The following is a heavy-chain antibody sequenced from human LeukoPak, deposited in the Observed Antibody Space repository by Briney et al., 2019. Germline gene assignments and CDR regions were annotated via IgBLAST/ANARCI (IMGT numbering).Heavy chain of an antibody. CDR3: AGLLFYDSSGYYHPTYYFDY. V-gene: IGHV4-59*01. Sequence: PSETLSLTCTVSGGSISSYYWSWIRQPPGKGLEWIGYIYYSGSTNYNPSLKSRVTISVDTSKNQFSLKLSSVTAADTAVYYCAGLLFYDSSGYYHPTYYFDYWGQGTLVTVSS. CDR1: GGSISSYY. D-gene: IGHD3-22*01. CDR2: IYYSGST. J-gene: IGHJ4*02.